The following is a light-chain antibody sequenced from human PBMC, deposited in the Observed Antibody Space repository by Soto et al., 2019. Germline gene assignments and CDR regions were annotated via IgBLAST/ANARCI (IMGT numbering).Light chain of an antibody. CDR1: SSDVVGYNY. CDR3: SSYGGSRV. Sequence: QSALTQPRSVSGSPGQSVTISCTGTSSDVVGYNYVSWYQQHPGKAPKLMIYDVSKRPSGVPDRFSGSKSGNTASLTISGLQAEDEADYYCSSYGGSRVFGTGTKVTVL. CDR2: DVS. V-gene: IGLV2-11*01. J-gene: IGLJ1*01.